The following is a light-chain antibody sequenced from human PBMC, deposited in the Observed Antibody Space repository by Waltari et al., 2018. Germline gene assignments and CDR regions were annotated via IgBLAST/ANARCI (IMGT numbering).Light chain of an antibody. Sequence: QLVLTQSPSPSASLGASVTLPCTLDSRPSSNILPWLQQQPEEGPRYLMKINSEGSHSNGDEIPDRFSGSSSGAERYLTISSVQSEDEADYYCQTGGHGTWVFGGGTKLTVL. V-gene: IGLV4-69*01. J-gene: IGLJ3*02. CDR1: SRPSSNI. CDR3: QTGGHGTWV. CDR2: INSEGSH.